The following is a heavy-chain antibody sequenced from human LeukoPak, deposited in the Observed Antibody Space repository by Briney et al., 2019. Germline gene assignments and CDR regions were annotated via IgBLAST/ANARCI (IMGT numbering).Heavy chain of an antibody. Sequence: SVKVSCKASGGTFSSYAISWVRQAPGQGLEWMGRIIPIFGTASYAQKFQGRVTITTDESTSTAYMELSSLRSEDTAVYYCAAAAAGAKNKNWFDPWGQGTLVTVSS. CDR2: IIPIFGTA. J-gene: IGHJ5*02. D-gene: IGHD6-13*01. CDR3: AAAAAGAKNKNWFDP. V-gene: IGHV1-69*05. CDR1: GGTFSSYA.